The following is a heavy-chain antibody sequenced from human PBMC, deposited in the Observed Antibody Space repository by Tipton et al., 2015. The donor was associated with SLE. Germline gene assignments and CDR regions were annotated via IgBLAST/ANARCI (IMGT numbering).Heavy chain of an antibody. Sequence: QLVQSGAEVKKPGASVKVSCKASGYTFTSYDINWVRQATGQGLEWMGWISAYNGNTNYAQKFQGRVTMTTDTSTSTAYMELRSLRSDDTAVYYCARDRGIAVAGQSDDWGQGTLVTVSS. CDR2: ISAYNGNT. D-gene: IGHD6-19*01. J-gene: IGHJ4*02. CDR1: GYTFTSYD. CDR3: ARDRGIAVAGQSDD. V-gene: IGHV1-18*01.